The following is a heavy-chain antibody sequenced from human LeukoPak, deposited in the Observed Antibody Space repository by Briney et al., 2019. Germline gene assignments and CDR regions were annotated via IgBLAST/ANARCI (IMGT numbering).Heavy chain of an antibody. CDR3: ARDPSTLLPTDDS. D-gene: IGHD2-2*01. J-gene: IGHJ4*02. Sequence: HTAGSLRLSCAASGFNFSTYGMHWVRQTPGKGLEWVAFIRYDGNNKNYADSVKGRFTISRDNSKNTLYLQMNSLRVEDTAIYYCARDPSTLLPTDDSWGQGTLVAVSS. V-gene: IGHV3-30*02. CDR1: GFNFSTYG. CDR2: IRYDGNNK.